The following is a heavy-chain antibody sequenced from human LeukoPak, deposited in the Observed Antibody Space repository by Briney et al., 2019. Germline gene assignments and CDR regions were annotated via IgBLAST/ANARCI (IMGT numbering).Heavy chain of an antibody. CDR2: IYYSGST. CDR1: GGSISSYY. Sequence: SETLSLTCTVSGGSISSYYWSWIRQPPGKGLEWIGYIYYSGSTNYNPSLKSRVTISVDTSKNQFSLKLSSVTAADTAVYYCASLGLGAGDAFDIWGQGTMVTVSS. J-gene: IGHJ3*02. CDR3: ASLGLGAGDAFDI. V-gene: IGHV4-59*08. D-gene: IGHD1-26*01.